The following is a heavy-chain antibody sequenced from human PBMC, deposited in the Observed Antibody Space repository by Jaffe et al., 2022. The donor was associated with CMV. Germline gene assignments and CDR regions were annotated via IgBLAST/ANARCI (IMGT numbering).Heavy chain of an antibody. CDR3: STNNYVWGSYRYTDDAFDL. CDR1: RDIFNAYV. D-gene: IGHD3-16*02. Sequence: QVQPVQSGAEVKKPGSSVKVSCKASRDIFNAYVISWVRQAPGQGPEWMGGITPALGMANYAQKFQGRVTMTADKSTSTAYMELRSLRLDDTAVYYCSTNNYVWGSYRYTDDAFDLWGQGTTVTVSS. V-gene: IGHV1-69*09. J-gene: IGHJ3*01. CDR2: ITPALGMA.